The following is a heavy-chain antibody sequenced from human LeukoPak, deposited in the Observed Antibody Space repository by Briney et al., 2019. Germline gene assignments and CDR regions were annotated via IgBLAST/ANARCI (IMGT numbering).Heavy chain of an antibody. CDR1: GGSISSGDYY. J-gene: IGHJ4*02. D-gene: IGHD3-10*01. CDR2: IYYSGST. CDR3: AREAGGDGSGERQGPRAYFDY. V-gene: IGHV4-30-4*01. Sequence: PSETLSLTCTVSGGSISSGDYYWSWIRQPPGKGLEWIGYIYYSGSTYYNPSLKSRVTISVDTSKNQFSLKLSSVTAADTAVYYCAREAGGDGSGERQGPRAYFDYWGQGTLVTVSS.